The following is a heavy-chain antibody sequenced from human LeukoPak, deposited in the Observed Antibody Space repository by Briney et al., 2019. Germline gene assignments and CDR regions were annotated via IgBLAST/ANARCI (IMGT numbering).Heavy chain of an antibody. CDR1: GFTFNSYG. CDR2: IRHDGSNK. V-gene: IGHV3-30*02. Sequence: GGSLRFSCAASGFTFNSYGMHWVRQAPGKGLEWVAFIRHDGSNKYYADSVKGRFTISRDNSKNTLYLQMNSLRAEDTAVYYCAKDFLYYDILTGYRDSDAFDIWGQGTMVTVSS. CDR3: AKDFLYYDILTGYRDSDAFDI. J-gene: IGHJ3*02. D-gene: IGHD3-9*01.